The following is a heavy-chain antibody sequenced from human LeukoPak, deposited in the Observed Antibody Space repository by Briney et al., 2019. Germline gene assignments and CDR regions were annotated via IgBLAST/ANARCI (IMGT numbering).Heavy chain of an antibody. CDR3: TRVQAGRAGLMDV. V-gene: IGHV3-74*01. Sequence: GGSLRLSWAAAGFTLSSYWMHWVRQAPGEGRVWVSRIDADGSTTNEADSVKGRFPTSRDNAKNTLYLQMSSLRAEDTALYYCTRVQAGRAGLMDVWGRGTTVTVS. CDR2: IDADGSTT. D-gene: IGHD6-13*01. CDR1: GFTLSSYW. J-gene: IGHJ6*02.